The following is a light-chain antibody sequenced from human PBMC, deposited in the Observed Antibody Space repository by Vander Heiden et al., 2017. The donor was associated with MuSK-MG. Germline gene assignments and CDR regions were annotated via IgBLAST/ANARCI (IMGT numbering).Light chain of an antibody. Sequence: GDRVTITCRASQSISSWLAWYQQKPGKAPKLLIYDASRLESGVPSRFSGSGSGTEFTLTISSLQPEDFATYYCQQNNSYPWTFGQGTKVEIK. CDR3: QQNNSYPWT. CDR1: QSISSW. V-gene: IGKV1-5*01. CDR2: DAS. J-gene: IGKJ1*01.